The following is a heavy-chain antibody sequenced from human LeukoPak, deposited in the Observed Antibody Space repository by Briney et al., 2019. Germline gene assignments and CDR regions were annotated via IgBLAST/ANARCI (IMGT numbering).Heavy chain of an antibody. Sequence: KTSQTLSLTCAVSGGSISSGGYSWSWIRQPPGKGLEWIGYIYYSGSTYYNPSLKSRVTISVDTSKNQFSLKLSSVTAADTAVYYCARGGYYYDSSGYFPSMDVWGKGTTVTVSS. CDR2: IYYSGST. D-gene: IGHD3-22*01. J-gene: IGHJ6*03. V-gene: IGHV4-30-4*07. CDR3: ARGGYYYDSSGYFPSMDV. CDR1: GGSISSGGYS.